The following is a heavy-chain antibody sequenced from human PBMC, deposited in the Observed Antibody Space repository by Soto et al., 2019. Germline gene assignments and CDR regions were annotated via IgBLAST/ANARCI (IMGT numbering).Heavy chain of an antibody. Sequence: ASVQVSCKASGYTFTGYYMHWVRQAPGQGLEWMGWINPNSGGTNYAQKFQGRVTMTRDTSISTVYMELSRLRSDDTAVYYCARDHGTTVVSRGRYGMDVWGQGTTVTVSS. D-gene: IGHD4-17*01. J-gene: IGHJ6*02. CDR2: INPNSGGT. CDR3: ARDHGTTVVSRGRYGMDV. V-gene: IGHV1-2*02. CDR1: GYTFTGYY.